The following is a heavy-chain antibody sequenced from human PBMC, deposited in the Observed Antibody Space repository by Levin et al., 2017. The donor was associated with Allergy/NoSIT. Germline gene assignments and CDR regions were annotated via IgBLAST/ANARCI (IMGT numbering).Heavy chain of an antibody. V-gene: IGHV1-18*01. J-gene: IGHJ3*01. Sequence: GESLKISCKASGYIFSNHGISWVRQAPGQGLEWMGWISAYNGNTNYAQSLQGRLTMTRDTSTSTVYMELRSLRSDDTAIYYCARNTRDFQGAFDFWGQGTMVTVSS. CDR3: ARNTRDFQGAFDF. CDR2: ISAYNGNT. D-gene: IGHD2-2*01. CDR1: GYIFSNHG.